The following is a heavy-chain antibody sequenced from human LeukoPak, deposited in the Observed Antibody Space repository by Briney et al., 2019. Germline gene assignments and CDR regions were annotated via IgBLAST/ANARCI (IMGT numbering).Heavy chain of an antibody. J-gene: IGHJ6*02. CDR1: GGSISSSSYY. CDR3: ARTETSRFGELIVMDV. Sequence: PSETLSLTCTVSGGSISSSSYYWGWIRQPPGKGLEWIGSIYYSGSTYYNPSLKSRVTISVDTSKNQFSLKLSSVTAADTAVYYCARTETSRFGELIVMDVWGQGTTVTVSS. D-gene: IGHD3-10*01. V-gene: IGHV4-39*07. CDR2: IYYSGST.